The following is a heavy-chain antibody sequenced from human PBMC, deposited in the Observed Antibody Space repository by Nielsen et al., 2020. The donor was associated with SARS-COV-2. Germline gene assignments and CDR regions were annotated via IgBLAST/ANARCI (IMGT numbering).Heavy chain of an antibody. D-gene: IGHD2-15*01. CDR1: GFSFSNYA. CDR3: ASAPYCSGGSCYYFES. J-gene: IGHJ4*02. CDR2: TSHDENNK. Sequence: GESLKISCAASGFSFSNYAMHWVRQAPGKGLEWVAVTSHDENNKYYADSVKGRFTISRDNAKNSLYLEMNSLRAEDTAVYFCASAPYCSGGSCYYFESWGQGALVTVSS. V-gene: IGHV3-30-3*01.